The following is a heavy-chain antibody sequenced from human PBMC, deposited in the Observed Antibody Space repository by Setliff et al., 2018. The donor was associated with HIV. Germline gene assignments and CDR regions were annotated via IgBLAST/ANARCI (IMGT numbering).Heavy chain of an antibody. D-gene: IGHD3-3*01. Sequence: PSETLSLTCTVSGDSISSYYWTWIRQPAGQGLEWIGRIYISGSTKYNPSIKSRVSLSIDTSKNYFSLKLTSVTAADTAMYFCARAGHYDFLGGFSAQPLDPWGRGILVTVSS. CDR2: IYISGST. V-gene: IGHV4-4*07. CDR1: GDSISSYY. J-gene: IGHJ5*02. CDR3: ARAGHYDFLGGFSAQPLDP.